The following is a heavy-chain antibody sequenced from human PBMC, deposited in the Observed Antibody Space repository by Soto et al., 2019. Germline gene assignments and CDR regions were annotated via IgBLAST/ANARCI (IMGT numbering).Heavy chain of an antibody. CDR1: GYSLTTHW. CDR3: ARQIYDSDTGPNFQYYFDS. CDR2: IDPSQSYF. D-gene: IGHD3-22*01. J-gene: IGHJ4*02. Sequence: PGESLNISCEGSGYSLTTHWINWVRQMPGKGLELMGRIDPSQSYFDYNPSFQGHVTISADKSTSKAYLQWNSLEASDTAMYYCARQIYDSDTGPNFQYYFDSWGQGTPVNVSS. V-gene: IGHV5-10-1*01.